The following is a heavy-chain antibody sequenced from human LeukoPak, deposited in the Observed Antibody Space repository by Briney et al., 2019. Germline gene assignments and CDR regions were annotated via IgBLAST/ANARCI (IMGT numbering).Heavy chain of an antibody. CDR1: GGSISTYY. J-gene: IGHJ6*03. CDR3: AREGGQWPADYYYMDV. Sequence: SETLSLTCTVSGGSISTYYWSWIRQPAGKGLERIGRIHTSGNTDYSPSLKSRVTRSVDTSKNQFSLKPSSVTAADTAIYYCAREGGQWPADYYYMDVWGKGTTVTVSS. CDR2: IHTSGNT. V-gene: IGHV4-4*07. D-gene: IGHD6-19*01.